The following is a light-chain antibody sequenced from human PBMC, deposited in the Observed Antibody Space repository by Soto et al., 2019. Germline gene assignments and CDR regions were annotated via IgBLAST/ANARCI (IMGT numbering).Light chain of an antibody. CDR3: SSYISSSYV. J-gene: IGLJ1*01. V-gene: IGLV2-14*01. Sequence: QSALTQPASVSGSPVQSITISCTGTSSDVGGYDYLSWYQQHPGKAPKLMLYDVNNRPSGVSNRFSGSKSGNTASLTISGLQAEDEADYYCSSYISSSYVFGTGTKVTVL. CDR2: DVN. CDR1: SSDVGGYDY.